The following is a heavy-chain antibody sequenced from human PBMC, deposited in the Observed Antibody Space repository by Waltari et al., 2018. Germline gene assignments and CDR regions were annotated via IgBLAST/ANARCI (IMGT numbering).Heavy chain of an antibody. CDR3: ARDGGGAAFDY. V-gene: IGHV3-21*01. J-gene: IGHJ4*02. D-gene: IGHD1-26*01. CDR2: ISSSSSYI. CDR1: GFTFSSYS. Sequence: EVQLVESGGGLVKPGGSLRLSCAASGFTFSSYSMNWVRQAPGKGLEWVASISSSSSYIYYADSVKGRFTISRDNAKNSLYLQMNSLGAEDTAVYYCARDGGGAAFDYGGQGTLVTVSS.